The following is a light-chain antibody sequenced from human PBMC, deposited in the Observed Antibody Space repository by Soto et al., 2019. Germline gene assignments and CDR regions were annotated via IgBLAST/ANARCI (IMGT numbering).Light chain of an antibody. Sequence: EIQMTQSPSSLSASVGDRVTITCRASQSISSYLNWYQQKPGKPPKLLIYAAFSLQSGVPSRFSGSGSGTDFTLTISSLQPEDSATYYCQQSYSTPRTFGQGTKVDIK. CDR1: QSISSY. CDR2: AAF. V-gene: IGKV1-39*01. J-gene: IGKJ2*01. CDR3: QQSYSTPRT.